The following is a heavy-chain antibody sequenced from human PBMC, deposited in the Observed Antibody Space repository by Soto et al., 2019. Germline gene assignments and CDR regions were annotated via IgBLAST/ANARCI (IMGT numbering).Heavy chain of an antibody. CDR2: ISSSSSYI. V-gene: IGHV3-21*01. D-gene: IGHD6-6*01. Sequence: GGSLRLSCAASGFTFSSYSMNWVRQAPGKGLEWVSSISSSSSYIYYADSVKGRFTISRDNAKNSLYLQMNSLRAEDTAVYYCAITGDSSSVFGNYYYYGMDVWGQGTTVTVSS. CDR3: AITGDSSSVFGNYYYYGMDV. CDR1: GFTFSSYS. J-gene: IGHJ6*02.